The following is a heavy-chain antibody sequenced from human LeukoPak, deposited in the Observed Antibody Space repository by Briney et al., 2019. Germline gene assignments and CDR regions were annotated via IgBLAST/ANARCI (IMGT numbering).Heavy chain of an antibody. CDR3: ARDAPYYYDSSGYRLSYFDY. D-gene: IGHD3-22*01. V-gene: IGHV3-66*01. CDR2: IYSGGST. CDR1: GFTVSTNY. Sequence: GGSLRLSCAASGFTVSTNYMSCVRQAPGKGLEWISVIYSGGSTSYADSVKGRFTISRDNSKNTLFLQMNSLRAEDTAVYYCARDAPYYYDSSGYRLSYFDYWGQGTLVTVSS. J-gene: IGHJ4*02.